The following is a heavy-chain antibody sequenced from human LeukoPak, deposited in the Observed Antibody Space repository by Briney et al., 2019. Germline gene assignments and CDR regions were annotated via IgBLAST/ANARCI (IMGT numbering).Heavy chain of an antibody. D-gene: IGHD4-17*01. Sequence: GGSLRLSCAASGVTVSSNYMSWVRQAPGKALEWVSVIYSGGSTYYADSVKGRFTTSRDKSKNTVYLQMNSLRAEDTAVYYCARNVPVTTLGYWGQGTLVTVSS. CDR2: IYSGGST. V-gene: IGHV3-66*01. CDR3: ARNVPVTTLGY. J-gene: IGHJ4*02. CDR1: GVTVSSNY.